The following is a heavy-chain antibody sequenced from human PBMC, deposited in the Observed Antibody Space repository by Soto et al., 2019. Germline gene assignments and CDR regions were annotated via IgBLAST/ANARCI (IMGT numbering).Heavy chain of an antibody. CDR1: GYTFTGYY. J-gene: IGHJ5*02. D-gene: IGHD2-2*01. Sequence: GASVKVSCKASGYTFTGYYMHWLRQAPGQWLEWMGWINPNSGRTNYTQKFQARVSMTRDTSISTAYMELGRLRSDDTAVYYCPKGCSNTRCYPGWFDPWGQGTLVTVS. CDR2: INPNSGRT. V-gene: IGHV1-2*02. CDR3: PKGCSNTRCYPGWFDP.